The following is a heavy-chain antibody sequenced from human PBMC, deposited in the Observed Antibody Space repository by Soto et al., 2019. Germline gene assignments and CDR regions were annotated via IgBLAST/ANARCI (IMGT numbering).Heavy chain of an antibody. CDR3: ARGISKYSSWYEPHTWFDA. V-gene: IGHV4-30-4*01. CDR1: GGTINSPDYY. D-gene: IGHD6-13*01. CDR2: LYFNGGT. J-gene: IGHJ5*02. Sequence: QVQLQESGPSLVKPSQTLSLTCNVSGGTINSPDYYWSWIRQSPGKGLEWIGYLYFNGGTQYNPSLRSPVSMSWDTSKKHFSLKMRSVTAADTAVYYCARGISKYSSWYEPHTWFDAWGQGALVTVSS.